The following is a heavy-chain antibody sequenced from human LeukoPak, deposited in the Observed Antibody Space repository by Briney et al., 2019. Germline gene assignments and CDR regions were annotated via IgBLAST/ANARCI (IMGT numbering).Heavy chain of an antibody. CDR2: ISDDGSNK. D-gene: IGHD6-13*01. CDR3: AKDRETTASGTFDY. CDR1: GFTFRNYG. Sequence: RSLRLSCAASGFTFRNYGMLCVRQAPGKGLEWVAVISDDGSNKNYADSVRGRFTISRDNSNNTLYLQMNSLRAEDTAVYYCAKDRETTASGTFDYWGQGTLVTVSS. V-gene: IGHV3-30*18. J-gene: IGHJ4*02.